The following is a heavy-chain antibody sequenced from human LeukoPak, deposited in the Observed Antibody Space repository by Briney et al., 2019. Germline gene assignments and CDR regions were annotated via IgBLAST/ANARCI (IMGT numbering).Heavy chain of an antibody. CDR2: MYYSRST. V-gene: IGHV4-39*01. Sequence: SETLSLTCTVSGGSLSSNIYYWGWIRQPPGKGPEWIASMYYSRSTYYNPSLKSRVTTSVDTSKNQFSLKLSSLTAADTAVYYCARQILYDRSGFFDYWGQGTLVTVSS. D-gene: IGHD3-22*01. CDR1: GGSLSSNIYY. CDR3: ARQILYDRSGFFDY. J-gene: IGHJ4*02.